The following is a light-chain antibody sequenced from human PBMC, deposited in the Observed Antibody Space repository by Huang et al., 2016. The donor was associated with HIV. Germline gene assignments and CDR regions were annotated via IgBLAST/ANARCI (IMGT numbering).Light chain of an antibody. V-gene: IGKV1-39*01. CDR2: AAS. CDR1: QTISNY. Sequence: DIQMTQSPSSLSASVGDRVTISCRASQTISNYLNWYQQKPGKAPKLLIYAASSLKSGVPSRFSCSGSGTDFTLTISSLQPEDFATYYCQQSYSTPPMYTFGQGTKLEIK. CDR3: QQSYSTPPMYT. J-gene: IGKJ2*01.